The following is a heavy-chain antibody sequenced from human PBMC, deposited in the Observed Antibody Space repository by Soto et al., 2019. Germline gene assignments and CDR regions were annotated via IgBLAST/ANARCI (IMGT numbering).Heavy chain of an antibody. V-gene: IGHV1-69*12. CDR3: ARDLEMATPDAFDT. CDR2: IIPIFGTA. Sequence: QVQLVQSGAEVKKPGSSVKVSCKASGGTFSSYAISWVRQAPGQGLEWMAGIIPIFGTANYPQKFQGRVTITADESTSTAYMELSGLRSEDTAVYSCARDLEMATPDAFDTWGQGTMVTVSS. J-gene: IGHJ3*02. D-gene: IGHD5-12*01. CDR1: GGTFSSYA.